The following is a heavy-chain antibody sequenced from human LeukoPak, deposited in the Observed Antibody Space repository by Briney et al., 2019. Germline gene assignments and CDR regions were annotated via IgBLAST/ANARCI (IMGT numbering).Heavy chain of an antibody. CDR3: AKDGPSGSYDY. CDR1: GFTFSSYW. V-gene: IGHV3-23*01. Sequence: GGSLRLSCAASGFTFSSYWMNWVRQAPGKGLEWVSTISSSGGSTYYADSVKGRFTISRDNSRNTLYLQMISLRAEDTAVYYCAKDGPSGSYDYWGQGTLVTVSS. D-gene: IGHD1-26*01. J-gene: IGHJ4*02. CDR2: ISSSGGST.